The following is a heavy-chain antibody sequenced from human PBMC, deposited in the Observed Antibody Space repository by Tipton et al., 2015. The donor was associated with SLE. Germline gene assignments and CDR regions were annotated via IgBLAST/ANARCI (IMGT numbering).Heavy chain of an antibody. J-gene: IGHJ3*02. CDR3: ARGLGAFDI. CDR2: IYYSGSI. D-gene: IGHD7-27*01. CDR1: GGSISSYY. Sequence: TLSLTCTVSGGSISSYYWSWIRQPPGKGLEWIGYIYYSGSINYNPSLKSRVTISIDTSKNQFSLKLSSVTAADTAVYYCARGLGAFDIWGQGTMVTVSS. V-gene: IGHV4-59*01.